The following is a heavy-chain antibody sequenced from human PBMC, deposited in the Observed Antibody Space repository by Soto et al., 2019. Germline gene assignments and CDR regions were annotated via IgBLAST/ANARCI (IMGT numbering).Heavy chain of an antibody. CDR3: ARAYHYFDFSNNYLDYFDY. D-gene: IGHD3-3*01. CDR1: GYTFTGHY. V-gene: IGHV1-2*02. CDR2: INPQNGGT. J-gene: IGHJ4*02. Sequence: GASVKVSCKASGYTFTGHYIYWMLQAPGQGLERMGWINPQNGGTNSAQQFQGRITMTSDTSSTTAYLEVSTLRSDDTAVYYCARAYHYFDFSNNYLDYFDYWGQGTLVTVS.